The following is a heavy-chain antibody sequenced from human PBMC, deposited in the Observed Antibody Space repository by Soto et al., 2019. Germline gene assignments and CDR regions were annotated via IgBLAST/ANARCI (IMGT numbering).Heavy chain of an antibody. CDR1: GFTFSSYA. CDR2: ISSSSSYT. J-gene: IGHJ6*02. Sequence: GGSLRLACAASGFTFSSYAMRGFRQAPGRMLEWVSYISSSSSYTNYADSVKGRFTISRDNAKNSLYLQMNSLRAEDTAVYYCARPMTTVTSYYYYGMDVWGQGTTVTVSS. D-gene: IGHD4-4*01. V-gene: IGHV3-11*06. CDR3: ARPMTTVTSYYYYGMDV.